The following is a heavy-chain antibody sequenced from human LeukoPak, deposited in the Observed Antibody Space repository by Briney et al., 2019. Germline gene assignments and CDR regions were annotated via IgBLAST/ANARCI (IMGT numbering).Heavy chain of an antibody. CDR3: ARVPPYSSGRGGFDY. J-gene: IGHJ4*02. CDR1: GGSISSYY. D-gene: IGHD6-19*01. CDR2: TSYSGST. V-gene: IGHV4-59*01. Sequence: SETLSLTCTVSGGSISSYYWSWIRQPPGKGLEWIAYTSYSGSTFYNPSLKSRVTISVDTSKNQFSLKLNSLTAADTAVYYCARVPPYSSGRGGFDYWGLGTLVTVSS.